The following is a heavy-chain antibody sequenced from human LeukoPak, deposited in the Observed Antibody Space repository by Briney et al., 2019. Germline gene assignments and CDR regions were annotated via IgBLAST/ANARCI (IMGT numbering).Heavy chain of an antibody. CDR2: INPNSGGT. CDR3: ARARRFYYYDSSGFPDY. J-gene: IGHJ4*02. Sequence: ASVKVSCKASGYTFTSYYMHWVRQAPGQGLEWMGWINPNSGGTNYAQKFQGRVTMTRDTSISTAYMELSRLRSDDTAVYYCARARRFYYYDSSGFPDYWGQGTLVTVSS. V-gene: IGHV1-2*02. D-gene: IGHD3-22*01. CDR1: GYTFTSYY.